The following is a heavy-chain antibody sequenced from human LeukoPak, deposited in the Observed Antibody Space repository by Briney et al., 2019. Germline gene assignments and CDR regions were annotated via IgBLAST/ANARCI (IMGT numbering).Heavy chain of an antibody. Sequence: NASETLSPTCTVSGGSISSYYWSWIRQPPGKGLEWIEYIYYSGSTNYNPSLKSRVTISVDTSKNQFSLKLSSVTAADTAVYYCAREPSFDYWGQGTLVTVSS. CDR1: GGSISSYY. V-gene: IGHV4-59*01. CDR3: AREPSFDY. CDR2: IYYSGST. J-gene: IGHJ4*02.